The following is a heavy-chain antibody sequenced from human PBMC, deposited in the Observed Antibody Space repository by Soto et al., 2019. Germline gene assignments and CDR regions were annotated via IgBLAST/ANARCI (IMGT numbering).Heavy chain of an antibody. D-gene: IGHD2-15*01. CDR1: GGSFSGYY. CDR2: INHSGST. Sequence: SETLSLTCAVYGGSFSGYYWSWIRQPPGKGLEWIGEINHSGSTNYNPSLKGRVTISVDTSKNQFSLKLSSVTAADTAVYYCARGRGYCSGGSCHNYFDYWGQGTLVTVSS. CDR3: ARGRGYCSGGSCHNYFDY. J-gene: IGHJ4*02. V-gene: IGHV4-34*01.